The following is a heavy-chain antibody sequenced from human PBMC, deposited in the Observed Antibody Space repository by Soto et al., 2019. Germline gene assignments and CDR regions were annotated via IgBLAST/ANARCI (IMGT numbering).Heavy chain of an antibody. V-gene: IGHV3-15*07. D-gene: IGHD2-15*01. J-gene: IGHJ4*02. CDR2: IKSKTDGGTT. Sequence: EVQLVESGGGLVKPGGSLRLSCAASGFTFSNAWMNWVRQAPGKGLEWVGRIKSKTDGGTTDYAAPVKGRFTISRDDSTNTLYLQMNSLKTEDTAVYYCTTGHCSGGSCYGYWGQGTLVTVSS. CDR1: GFTFSNAW. CDR3: TTGHCSGGSCYGY.